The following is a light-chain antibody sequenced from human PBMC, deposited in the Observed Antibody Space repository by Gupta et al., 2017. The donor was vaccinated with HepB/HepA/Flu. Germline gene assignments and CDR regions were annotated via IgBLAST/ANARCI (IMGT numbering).Light chain of an antibody. J-gene: IGLJ2*01. CDR1: SANIGADYD. CDR3: QSYDSSLSGVV. CDR2: GVT. Sequence: QSVLTQPPSVSGAPGQRVTISCTGSSANIGADYDVHWYQKLPGKAPKLLNYGVTNRPSGVPDRFSASKSGTLASLAITGLQAEDEADYYCQSYDSSLSGVVFGGGTNLTVL. V-gene: IGLV1-40*01.